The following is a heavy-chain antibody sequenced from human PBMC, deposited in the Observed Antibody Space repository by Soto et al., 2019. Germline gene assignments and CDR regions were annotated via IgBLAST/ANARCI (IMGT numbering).Heavy chain of an antibody. CDR3: ANGGRLEWSDENYYCYGMDV. CDR2: ISGSGGST. Sequence: QPGGSLRLSCAASGFTFSSYAMSWVRQAPGKGLEWVSAISGSGGSTYYADSVKGRFTISRDNSKNTLYLQMNSLRAEDTAVYYCANGGRLEWSDENYYCYGMDVWGQGTTVTVSS. J-gene: IGHJ6*02. D-gene: IGHD3-3*01. V-gene: IGHV3-23*01. CDR1: GFTFSSYA.